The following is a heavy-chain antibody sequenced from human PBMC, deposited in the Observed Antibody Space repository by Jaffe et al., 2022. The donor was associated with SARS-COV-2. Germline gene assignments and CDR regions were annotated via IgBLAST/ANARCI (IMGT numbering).Heavy chain of an antibody. CDR3: ARDGLDFWSGYYSEDYGMDV. D-gene: IGHD3-3*01. Sequence: QVQLVESGGGLVKPGGSLRLSCAASGFTFSDYYMSWIRQAPGKGLEWVSYISSSGSTIYYADSVKGRFTISRDNAKNSLYLQMNSLRAEDTAVYYCARDGLDFWSGYYSEDYGMDVWGQGTTVTVSS. V-gene: IGHV3-11*01. J-gene: IGHJ6*02. CDR2: ISSSGSTI. CDR1: GFTFSDYY.